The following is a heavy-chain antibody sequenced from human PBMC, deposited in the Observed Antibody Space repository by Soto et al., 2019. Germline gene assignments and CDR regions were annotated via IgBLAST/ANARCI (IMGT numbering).Heavy chain of an antibody. D-gene: IGHD5-12*01. V-gene: IGHV1-69*01. CDR2: IIPIFGTA. CDR1: GGTFSSYA. CDR3: ARAQRSAMATQIGFYDY. Sequence: QVQLVQSGAEVKKPGSSVKVSCKASGGTFSSYAISWVRQAPGQGLEWMGGIIPIFGTANYAQKFQGRVTITADESTSTAYMELSSLRSEYTAVYYCARAQRSAMATQIGFYDYWGQGTLVTVSS. J-gene: IGHJ4*02.